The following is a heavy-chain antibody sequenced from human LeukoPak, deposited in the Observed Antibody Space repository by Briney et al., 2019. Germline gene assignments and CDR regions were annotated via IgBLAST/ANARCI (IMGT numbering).Heavy chain of an antibody. D-gene: IGHD3-10*01. V-gene: IGHV1-18*01. Sequence: ASVKVSCKASGYTFTSYGISWVRQAPGQGLEWMGWISAYNGNTNYAQKLQGRVTMTTDTSTNTAYMELRSLRSDDTDVYYCARDTSYYYGSGSYDYWGKGTLVTVSS. J-gene: IGHJ4*02. CDR2: ISAYNGNT. CDR1: GYTFTSYG. CDR3: ARDTSYYYGSGSYDY.